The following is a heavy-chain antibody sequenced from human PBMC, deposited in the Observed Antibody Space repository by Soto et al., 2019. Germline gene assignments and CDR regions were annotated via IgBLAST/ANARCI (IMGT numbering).Heavy chain of an antibody. CDR2: IIVSHGRP. J-gene: IGHJ4*02. V-gene: IGHV1-3*01. CDR3: AREPEDGVPGDF. D-gene: IGHD3-3*01. Sequence: QVQLVQSGAAVKEPGASVKVSCKASGYTFTSHTIHWARQAPGQGLEWMGWIIVSHGRPRIAPHFQGRVTLTTDTSATTAYMELNSLTSEDAAVYFCAREPEDGVPGDFWGQGTLVVVSS. CDR1: GYTFTSHT.